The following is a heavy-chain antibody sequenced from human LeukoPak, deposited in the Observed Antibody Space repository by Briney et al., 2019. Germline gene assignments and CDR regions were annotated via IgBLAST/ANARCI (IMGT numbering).Heavy chain of an antibody. CDR1: GFTFSSYS. J-gene: IGHJ4*02. Sequence: AGGSLRLSCAASGFTFSSYSMNWARQAPGEGLEWVSSISSSSTYIYYADSVKGRFTISRDNAKNSLYLQMNSLRAEDTAVYYYARDPYSGLFDYWGQGTLVTVSS. V-gene: IGHV3-21*01. CDR2: ISSSSTYI. D-gene: IGHD4-11*01. CDR3: ARDPYSGLFDY.